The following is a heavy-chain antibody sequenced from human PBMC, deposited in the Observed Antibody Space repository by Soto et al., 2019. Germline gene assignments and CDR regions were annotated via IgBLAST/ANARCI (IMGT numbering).Heavy chain of an antibody. J-gene: IGHJ6*02. CDR1: GGTFSSYS. D-gene: IGHD2-2*01. CDR3: ASPGQLYCSSTSCYADYYYGMDV. Sequence: SVNVSCKASGGTFSSYSISWVRQAPGQGLEWMGGIIPIFGTANYAQKFQGRVTITADESTSTAYMELSSLRSEDTAVYYCASPGQLYCSSTSCYADYYYGMDVWGQGTTVTVSS. V-gene: IGHV1-69*13. CDR2: IIPIFGTA.